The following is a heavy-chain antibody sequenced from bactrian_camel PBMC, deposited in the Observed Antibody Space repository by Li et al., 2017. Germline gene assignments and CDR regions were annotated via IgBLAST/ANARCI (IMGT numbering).Heavy chain of an antibody. CDR3: AAFYSTGSYCTTMSPARYNY. V-gene: IGHV3S25*01. Sequence: QVQLVESGGGSVQAGGSLRLSCTASEFTYSRTWLGWFRQGPGKEREGVAAIYHGGGATAYADSVKGRFTISQDNAKKTVHLQMNSLKPEDTAMYYCAAFYSTGSYCTTMSPARYNYWGQGTQVTVS. J-gene: IGHJ4*01. CDR1: EFTYSRTW. CDR2: IYHGGGAT. D-gene: IGHD2*01.